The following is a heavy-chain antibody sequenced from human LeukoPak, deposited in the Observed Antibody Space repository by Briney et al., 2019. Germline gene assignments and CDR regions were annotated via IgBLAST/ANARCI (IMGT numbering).Heavy chain of an antibody. CDR2: ISGGGVTT. CDR1: GVTSIAYA. Sequence: GGSLRLSCVGSGVTSIAYALTWARQAPGKGLEWVSGISGGGVTTYYADSVKRRFTISRDNSKNNLYLRMNSLRADDTAIYYCARNQKLGGHSYYYYGMDVWGQGTTVTVSS. D-gene: IGHD3-16*01. CDR3: ARNQKLGGHSYYYYGMDV. J-gene: IGHJ6*02. V-gene: IGHV3-23*01.